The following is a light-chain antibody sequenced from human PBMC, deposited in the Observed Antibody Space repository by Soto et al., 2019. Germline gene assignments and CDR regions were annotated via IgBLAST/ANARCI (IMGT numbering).Light chain of an antibody. CDR2: AAS. CDR3: LQHNSGPRT. Sequence: DIQMTQPPSSLSASVGDRVTITCRASQGIRNDLSWYQQKPGKAPKRLLYAASSLQSGVPSRLSVSGSGTEFTLTISSLQPEDFATYYCLQHNSGPRTFGQGTKVDIK. CDR1: QGIRND. V-gene: IGKV1-17*01. J-gene: IGKJ1*01.